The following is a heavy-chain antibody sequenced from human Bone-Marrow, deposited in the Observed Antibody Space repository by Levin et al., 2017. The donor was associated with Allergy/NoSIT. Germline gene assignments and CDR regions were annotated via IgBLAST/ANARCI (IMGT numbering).Heavy chain of an antibody. V-gene: IGHV4-34*01. CDR3: VRVKSACSRTKCYRGWFDP. CDR1: GESFSGYW. Sequence: KSSETLSLTCAVSGESFSGYWWSWIRQSPGKGLEWIAEINPNGSFDTDYNASLKSRVSVSADLSRSQVSLTVNSVTAADTAVYYCVRVKSACSRTKCYRGWFDPWGQGTQVIVAS. J-gene: IGHJ5*02. D-gene: IGHD2-2*02. CDR2: INPNGSFDT.